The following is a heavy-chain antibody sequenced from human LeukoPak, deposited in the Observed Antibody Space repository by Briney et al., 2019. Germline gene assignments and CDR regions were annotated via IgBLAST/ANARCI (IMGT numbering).Heavy chain of an antibody. V-gene: IGHV3-23*01. J-gene: IGHJ4*02. CDR2: ISGSGGST. Sequence: PGGSLRLSCAASRFTFSSYAMSWVRQAPGKGLEWVSAISGSGGSTYYADSVKGRFTISRDNSKNTLYLQMNSLRAEDTAVYYCAKDRGGLYYDFWSGYYTELDYWGQGTLVTVSS. CDR1: RFTFSSYA. CDR3: AKDRGGLYYDFWSGYYTELDY. D-gene: IGHD3-3*01.